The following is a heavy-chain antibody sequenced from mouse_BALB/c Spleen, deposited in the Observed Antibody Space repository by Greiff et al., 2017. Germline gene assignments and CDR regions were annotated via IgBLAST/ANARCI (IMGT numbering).Heavy chain of an antibody. CDR3: ARDQGYGSSEFAY. V-gene: IGHV2-9*02. D-gene: IGHD1-1*01. CDR2: IWAGGST. CDR1: GFSLTSYG. Sequence: QVQLQQSGPGLVAPSQSLSITCTVSGFSLTSYGVHWVRQPPGKGLEWLGVIWAGGSTNYNSALMSRLSISKDNSKSQVFLKMNSLQTDDTAMYYCARDQGYGSSEFAYWGQGTLVTVSA. J-gene: IGHJ3*01.